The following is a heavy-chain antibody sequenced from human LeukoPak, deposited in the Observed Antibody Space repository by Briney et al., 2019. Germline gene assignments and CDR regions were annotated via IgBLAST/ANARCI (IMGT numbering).Heavy chain of an antibody. D-gene: IGHD2-2*01. CDR3: ARVGCSSTSCYLGY. CDR1: GYTFISYG. J-gene: IGHJ4*02. V-gene: IGHV1-18*01. CDR2: ISAYNGNT. Sequence: ASVKVSCKASGYTFISYGISWVRQAPGQGLEWMGWISAYNGNTNYAQKLQGRVTMTTDTSTSTAYMELRSLRSDDTAVYYCARVGCSSTSCYLGYWGQGTLVTVSS.